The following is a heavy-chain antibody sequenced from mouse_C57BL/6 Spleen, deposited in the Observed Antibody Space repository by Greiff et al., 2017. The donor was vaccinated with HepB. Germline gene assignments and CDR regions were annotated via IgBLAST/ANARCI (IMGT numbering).Heavy chain of an antibody. CDR3: AREEAYEYDWFAY. CDR2: IDPNSGGT. CDR1: GYTFTSYW. D-gene: IGHD2-4*01. Sequence: QVQLQQPGAELVKPGASVKLSCKASGYTFTSYWMHWVKQRPGRGLEWIGRIDPNSGGTKYNEKFKSKATLTVDKPSSTAYMQLSSLTSEDSAVYYCAREEAYEYDWFAYWGQGTLVTVSA. V-gene: IGHV1-72*01. J-gene: IGHJ3*01.